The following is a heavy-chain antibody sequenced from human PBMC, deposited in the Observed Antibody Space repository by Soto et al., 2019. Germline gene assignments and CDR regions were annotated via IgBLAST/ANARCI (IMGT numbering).Heavy chain of an antibody. V-gene: IGHV3-11*04. CDR2: ISSGSSTI. J-gene: IGHJ6*03. Sequence: GGALRLSCAASGYIFSNYNMSWIRQAPGKGQKWVAYISSGSSTIYYADSVKGRFTISRDNAKNSLYLQMNSLRAEDTAVYYCSTLDIVVVPAASDYYMDVWGKGTTVTVSS. CDR3: STLDIVVVPAASDYYMDV. CDR1: GYIFSNYN. D-gene: IGHD2-2*03.